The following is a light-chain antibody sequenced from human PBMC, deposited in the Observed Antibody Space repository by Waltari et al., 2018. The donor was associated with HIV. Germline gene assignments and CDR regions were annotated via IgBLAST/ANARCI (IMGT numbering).Light chain of an antibody. V-gene: IGKV3-20*01. CDR2: GAS. CDR1: QSVSNNY. J-gene: IGKJ4*01. Sequence: EIVLTQSPGTLSLSPGERATLPCRASQSVSNNYLAWYQQKPGQAPRLLIYGASSRATGSPDRFSGSGSGTDFTLTISRLEPEDFAVYYCQQHGTSPLTFGGGTNVDMK. CDR3: QQHGTSPLT.